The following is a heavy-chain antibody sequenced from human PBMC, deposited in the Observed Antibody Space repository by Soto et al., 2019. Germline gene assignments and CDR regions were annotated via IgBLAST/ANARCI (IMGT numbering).Heavy chain of an antibody. J-gene: IGHJ3*02. V-gene: IGHV4-39*01. CDR1: GRSNHITHFC. CDR2: IYYSGST. D-gene: IGHD4-17*01. CDR3: ARHLYAYDDYDHREIAFDI. Sequence: LETLSLTCIVAGRSNHITHFCWAGLCKTAGKGLEYMGIIYYSGSTYNNPSLKSRDTISVDTSKNQFSMKLISVTAPNTALYYCARHLYAYDDYDHREIAFDIWGQGTMVTVSS.